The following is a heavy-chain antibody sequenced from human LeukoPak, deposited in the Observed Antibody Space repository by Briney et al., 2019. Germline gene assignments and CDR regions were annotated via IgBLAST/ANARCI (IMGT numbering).Heavy chain of an antibody. CDR3: ARVGYYSNPYFY. CDR2: IYSGGST. V-gene: IGHV3-66*02. Sequence: GGSLRLSCAASGFTVSSNYMSWVRQAPGKGLEWVSVIYSGGSTYYADSVKGRFTISRDNSKNTLYLQMNSLRAEDTAVYYCARVGYYSNPYFYWGQGTLVSVSS. J-gene: IGHJ4*02. CDR1: GFTVSSNY. D-gene: IGHD4-11*01.